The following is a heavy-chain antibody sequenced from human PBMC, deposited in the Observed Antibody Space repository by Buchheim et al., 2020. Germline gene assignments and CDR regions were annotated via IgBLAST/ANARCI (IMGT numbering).Heavy chain of an antibody. V-gene: IGHV4-31*03. CDR1: GGSISSGGYY. J-gene: IGHJ5*02. CDR2: IYYSGST. CDR3: AREFLDYYYDSSGYRPNWFDP. Sequence: QVQLQESGPGLVKPSQTLSLTCTVSGGSISSGGYYWSWIRQHPGKGLEWIGYIYYSGSTYYNPSLKSRVTISVATSKNQFSLKLSSVTAADTAVYYCAREFLDYYYDSSGYRPNWFDPWGQGTL. D-gene: IGHD3-22*01.